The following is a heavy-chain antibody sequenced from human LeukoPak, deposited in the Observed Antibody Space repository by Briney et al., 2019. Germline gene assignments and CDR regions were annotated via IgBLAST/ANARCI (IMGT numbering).Heavy chain of an antibody. V-gene: IGHV4-59*01. CDR2: IYYSGST. CDR1: GGSISSYC. D-gene: IGHD6-6*01. CDR3: ARALYSSSPKYYYYMDV. J-gene: IGHJ6*03. Sequence: PSETLSLTCTVSGGSISSYCWSWIRQPPGKGLEWIGCIYYSGSTNYNPSLKSRVTISVDTSKNQFSLKLSSVTAADTAVYYCARALYSSSPKYYYYMDVWGKGTTVTVSS.